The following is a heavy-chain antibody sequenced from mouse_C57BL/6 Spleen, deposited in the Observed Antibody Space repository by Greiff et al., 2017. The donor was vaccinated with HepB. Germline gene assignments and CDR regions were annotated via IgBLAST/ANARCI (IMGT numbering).Heavy chain of an antibody. D-gene: IGHD2-2*01. V-gene: IGHV3-6*01. Sequence: EVKLMESGPGLVKPSQSLSLTCSVTGYSITSGYYWNWIRQFPGNKLEWMGYISYDGSNNYNPSLKNRISITRDTSKNQFFLKLNSVTTEDTATYYSARERYGYGYWGQGTSVTVSS. CDR1: GYSITSGYY. CDR3: ARERYGYGY. CDR2: ISYDGSN. J-gene: IGHJ4*01.